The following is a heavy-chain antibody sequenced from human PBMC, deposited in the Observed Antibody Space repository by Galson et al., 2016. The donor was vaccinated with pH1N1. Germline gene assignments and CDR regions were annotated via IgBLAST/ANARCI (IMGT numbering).Heavy chain of an antibody. CDR1: GYTFTSYD. J-gene: IGHJ5*02. CDR3: ARAPYCSNATCYSVWFDP. V-gene: IGHV1-8*02. Sequence: SCKASGYTFTSYDINWVRQATGQGLEWMGWMNPNSGNTGYAQKFQGRVTMTRNTSISTAYMELNSLRSEDTAVYYCARAPYCSNATCYSVWFDPWGQGTPVTVSS. D-gene: IGHD2-2*02. CDR2: MNPNSGNT.